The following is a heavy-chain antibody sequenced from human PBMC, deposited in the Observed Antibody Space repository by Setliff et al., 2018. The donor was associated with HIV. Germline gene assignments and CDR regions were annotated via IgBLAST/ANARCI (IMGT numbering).Heavy chain of an antibody. D-gene: IGHD5-18*01. Sequence: SVKVSCKASGGTFSSYAISWVRQAPGQGLEWMGGIIPILGIANYAQKFQGRVTITVDKSTSTAYMELSSLRSEDTAVYYCARSRRIQLWLPLNYWGQGTLVTVSS. CDR3: ARSRRIQLWLPLNY. J-gene: IGHJ4*02. V-gene: IGHV1-69*10. CDR1: GGTFSSYA. CDR2: IIPILGIA.